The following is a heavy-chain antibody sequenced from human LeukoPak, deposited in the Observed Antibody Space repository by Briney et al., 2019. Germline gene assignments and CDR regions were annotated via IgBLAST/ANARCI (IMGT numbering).Heavy chain of an antibody. CDR1: GFTFNSYS. Sequence: GGSLRLSCAASGFTFNSYSMNWVRQAPGKGLEWVSYITSSSGTIYYADSVKGRFTISRDNAKNSLYLQMNSLRAEDTAVYYCARAGGSYQVFDYWGQGTLVTVSS. J-gene: IGHJ4*02. CDR2: ITSSSGTI. D-gene: IGHD1-26*01. V-gene: IGHV3-48*01. CDR3: ARAGGSYQVFDY.